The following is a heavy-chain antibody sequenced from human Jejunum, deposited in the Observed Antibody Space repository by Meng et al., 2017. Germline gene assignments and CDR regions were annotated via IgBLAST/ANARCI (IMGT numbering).Heavy chain of an antibody. V-gene: IGHV5-51*01. CDR1: GYNFTNHW. CDR3: ARQSPSGWYGAFEI. CDR2: VYPGDSDT. D-gene: IGHD6-19*01. J-gene: IGHJ3*02. Sequence: GESLKISCKGSGYNFTNHWIVWVRQVPGKGLEWMGLVYPGDSDTRYSPSFQGQVTISVDKSISTAYLQWISLKASDTAMYYCARQSPSGWYGAFEIWGQGTMVTVSS.